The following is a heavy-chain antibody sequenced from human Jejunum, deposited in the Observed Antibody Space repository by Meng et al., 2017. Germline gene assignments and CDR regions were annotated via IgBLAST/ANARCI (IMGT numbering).Heavy chain of an antibody. Sequence: GESLKISCAASGFTFSSYTMTWVRQAPGKGLQWVSAISGTSRSTYYADSVKGRFTISRDNSKNTLYLQMNSLRPDDTAIYYCAKEGGRGLDFDYWGQGTLVTVSS. V-gene: IGHV3-23*01. J-gene: IGHJ4*02. D-gene: IGHD6-25*01. CDR1: GFTFSSYT. CDR2: ISGTSRST. CDR3: AKEGGRGLDFDY.